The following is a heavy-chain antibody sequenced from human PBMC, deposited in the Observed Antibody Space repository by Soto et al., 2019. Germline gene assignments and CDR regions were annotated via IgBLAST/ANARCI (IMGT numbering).Heavy chain of an antibody. CDR1: GFTFSSYG. CDR2: IWYDGSNK. CDR3: ARDSSVTSLDY. D-gene: IGHD2-21*02. V-gene: IGHV3-33*01. Sequence: QVQLVESGGGVVQPGRSLRLSCAASGFTFSSYGMHWVRQAPGKGLEWVAVIWYDGSNKYYADSVKGRFTISRDNSKNTLYLQMNSLRAEDTAAYYCARDSSVTSLDYWGQGTLVTVSS. J-gene: IGHJ4*02.